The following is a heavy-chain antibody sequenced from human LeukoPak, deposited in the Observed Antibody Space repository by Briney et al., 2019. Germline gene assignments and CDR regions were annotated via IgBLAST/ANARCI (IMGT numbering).Heavy chain of an antibody. J-gene: IGHJ4*02. CDR1: GFSFRYFA. V-gene: IGHV3-64*02. CDR2: INTDGRIT. CDR3: TRDGGSFCDFDY. D-gene: IGHD1-26*01. Sequence: GGSLGLSCVGSGFSFRYFAIHWVRRAPGKGLEYVSVINTDGRITYYADSVKGRFTISRDNSKNTVYLQMGSLRGDDMAVYYCTRDGGSFCDFDYWGQGALVTVSS.